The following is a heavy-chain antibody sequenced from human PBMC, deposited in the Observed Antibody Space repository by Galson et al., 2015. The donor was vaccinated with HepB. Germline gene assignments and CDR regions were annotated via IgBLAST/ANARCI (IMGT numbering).Heavy chain of an antibody. CDR2: IYPGDSDT. D-gene: IGHD5-18*01. Sequence: QSGAEVKKPGESLKISCKGSGYSFTSYWIGWVRQMPGKGLEWMGIIYPGDSDTRYSPSFQGQVTISADKSISTAYLQWSSLKASDTAMYYCARQGYSYGPSYWYFDLWGRGTLVTVSS. CDR3: ARQGYSYGPSYWYFDL. V-gene: IGHV5-51*01. J-gene: IGHJ2*01. CDR1: GYSFTSYW.